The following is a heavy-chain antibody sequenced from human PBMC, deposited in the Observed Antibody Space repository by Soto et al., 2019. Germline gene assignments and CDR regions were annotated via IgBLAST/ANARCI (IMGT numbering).Heavy chain of an antibody. CDR1: GYSFTSYW. J-gene: IGHJ6*02. CDR3: ARIINQLPVFLPSGIDV. V-gene: IGHV5-51*01. CDR2: IYPGDSDT. Sequence: PGESLKISCKGSGYSFTSYWIGWVRQMPGKGLEWMGIIYPGDSDTRYSPSFQGQVTISADKSISTAYLQWSSLKASDTAMYYCARIINQLPVFLPSGIDVWPQGTTVTAS. D-gene: IGHD3-10*01.